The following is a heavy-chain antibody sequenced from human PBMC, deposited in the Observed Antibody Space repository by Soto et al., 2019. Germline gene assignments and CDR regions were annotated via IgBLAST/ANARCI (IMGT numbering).Heavy chain of an antibody. J-gene: IGHJ1*01. CDR2: VYDSGST. Sequence: QVQLQESGPGLVKPSGTLSLTCAVSGGSISSSDWWSWVRQPPGKGLEWIGEVYDSGSTNYNPSLKIRVTISVDKSKNQFSLKLRSVTAADTAVYYCARGIGYYSAEYFQHWGQGTLVTVSS. CDR1: GGSISSSDW. D-gene: IGHD3-22*01. CDR3: ARGIGYYSAEYFQH. V-gene: IGHV4-4*02.